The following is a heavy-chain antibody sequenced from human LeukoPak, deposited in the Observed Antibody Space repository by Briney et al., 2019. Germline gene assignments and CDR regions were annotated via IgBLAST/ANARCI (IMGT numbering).Heavy chain of an antibody. J-gene: IGHJ4*02. CDR1: GYSLTQLS. V-gene: IGHV1-24*01. CDR2: FDPVDGET. CDR3: AILLEDYAFSTGSAKDY. D-gene: IGHD3-3*01. Sequence: GASVKVSCKVSGYSLTQLSMHWVRQGMGRGLEWMGGFDPVDGETIYAQKFQGRVTMTETTSTDTAYMELSSLRSDDTAVYYCAILLEDYAFSTGSAKDYWGQGTLVTVSS.